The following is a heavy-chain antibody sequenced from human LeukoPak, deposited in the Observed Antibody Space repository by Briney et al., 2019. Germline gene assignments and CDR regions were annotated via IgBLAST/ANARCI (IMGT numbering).Heavy chain of an antibody. J-gene: IGHJ5*02. V-gene: IGHV4-59*08. D-gene: IGHD6-6*01. CDR1: GGSISNYY. CDR3: TRRGGSSSSDWFDP. Sequence: AETLSLTCTVSGGSISNYYWSWIRQPPGKGLEWIGYVYYTGSTSYNPSLKSRVTISGDTSKNQFSLKLSSVTAADTAVYYCTRRGGSSSSDWFDPWGQGTLVIVSS. CDR2: VYYTGST.